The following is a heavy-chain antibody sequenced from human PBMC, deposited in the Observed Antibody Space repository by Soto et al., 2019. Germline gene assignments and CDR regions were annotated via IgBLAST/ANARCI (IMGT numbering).Heavy chain of an antibody. CDR2: IYHSGST. CDR1: GRSIGSDGYY. CDR3: ARGDPCPPDGECGAILFDS. V-gene: IGHV4-31*03. J-gene: IGHJ4*02. Sequence: VQLQESGPGLVTSSQTLSLTCTVSGRSIGSDGYYWGWLRQPPGKGLEWIGFIYHSGSTSYNPSLTKRVEMSVDTSKNQYSLKLTAVTAADTAAYYSARGDPCPPDGECGAILFDSWCQGTLGSVSS. D-gene: IGHD2-21*01.